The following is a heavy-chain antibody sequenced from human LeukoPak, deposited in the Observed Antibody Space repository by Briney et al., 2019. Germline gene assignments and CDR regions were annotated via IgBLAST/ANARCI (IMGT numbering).Heavy chain of an antibody. CDR1: GFTFSSYG. D-gene: IGHD3-10*01. Sequence: GGTLRLSCAASGFTFSSYGMSWVRQAPGKGLEWVSAISGSGGSTYYADSVKGRFTISRDTSKNTLWLQMNSLRVDDTALYYCAKSLGGDYGSGSYYVVFDSWGQGTLVTVSS. CDR3: AKSLGGDYGSGSYYVVFDS. J-gene: IGHJ4*02. V-gene: IGHV3-23*01. CDR2: ISGSGGST.